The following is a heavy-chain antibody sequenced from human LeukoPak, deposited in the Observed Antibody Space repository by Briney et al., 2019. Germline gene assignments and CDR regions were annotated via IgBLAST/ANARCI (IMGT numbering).Heavy chain of an antibody. CDR1: GYTFTGYY. V-gene: IGHV1-2*06. CDR2: INPNSGGP. D-gene: IGHD1-14*01. J-gene: IGHJ4*02. Sequence: ASVKVSCKASGYTFTGYYIHWVRQAPGQGLEWMGRINPNSGGPNYAQKFQGRVTMTRDTSISTAYMELSRLRSDDTAVYYCARVPAGSAPYFDYWGQGTLVTVSS. CDR3: ARVPAGSAPYFDY.